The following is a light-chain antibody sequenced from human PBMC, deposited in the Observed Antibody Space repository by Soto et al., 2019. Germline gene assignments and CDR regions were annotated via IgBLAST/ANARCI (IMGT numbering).Light chain of an antibody. V-gene: IGLV4-69*01. J-gene: IGLJ3*02. CDR3: QTLGPGPVV. CDR1: SGHSTYA. Sequence: QLVLTQSPSASASLGASVKLTCTLSSGHSTYAIAWHQQQPENGPRYLMKLNSDGSHTKGDEIPDRFSGSSSGAERSLTISSLQSEDEADYYCQTLGPGPVVFGGGTKLTVL. CDR2: LNSDGSH.